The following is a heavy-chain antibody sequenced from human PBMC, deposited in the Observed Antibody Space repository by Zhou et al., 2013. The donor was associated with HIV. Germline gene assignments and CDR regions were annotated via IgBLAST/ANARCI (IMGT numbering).Heavy chain of an antibody. D-gene: IGHD4-17*01. V-gene: IGHV1-69*01. Sequence: QVRLVQSGDEVKKPGASVKVSCKTSGYTFNRYDVSWVRQAPGQGLEWMGGIIPIFDTTNYAQKFQGRVTITADESTSTAYMELSSLRSEDTAVYYCARDRPSYGDYVLDYWGQGTLVTVSS. J-gene: IGHJ4*02. CDR2: IIPIFDTT. CDR1: GYTFNRYD. CDR3: ARDRPSYGDYVLDY.